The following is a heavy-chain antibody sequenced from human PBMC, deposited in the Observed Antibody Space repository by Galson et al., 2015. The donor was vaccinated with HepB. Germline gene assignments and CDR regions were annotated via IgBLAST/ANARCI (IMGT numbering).Heavy chain of an antibody. V-gene: IGHV6-1*01. Sequence: CAISGDSVSTNSAEWNWIRQSPSRGLEWLGRTYYRSRWYNHYAESVKSRITIKPDTSKNQVSLQLDSVTPEDTAVYYCARAVECGSPCYKGAFNVWGQGTMVAVSS. CDR3: ARAVECGSPCYKGAFNV. D-gene: IGHD2-15*01. J-gene: IGHJ3*01. CDR2: TYYRSRWYN. CDR1: GDSVSTNSAE.